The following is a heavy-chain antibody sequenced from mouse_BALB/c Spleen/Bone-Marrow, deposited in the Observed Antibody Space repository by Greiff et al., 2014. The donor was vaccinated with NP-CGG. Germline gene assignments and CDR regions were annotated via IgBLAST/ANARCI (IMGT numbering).Heavy chain of an antibody. D-gene: IGHD2-3*01. CDR1: GFTFSSYG. Sequence: DVKLVESGGGLVQPGGSLKLSCAASGFTFSSYGMSWVRQTPDKRLELVATINSNGGSTYYPDSVKGRFTISRDNAKNTLYLQMSSLKSEDTAMHYCARDRGWLLRFAYWGQGTLVTVSA. J-gene: IGHJ3*01. CDR2: INSNGGST. V-gene: IGHV5-6-3*01. CDR3: ARDRGWLLRFAY.